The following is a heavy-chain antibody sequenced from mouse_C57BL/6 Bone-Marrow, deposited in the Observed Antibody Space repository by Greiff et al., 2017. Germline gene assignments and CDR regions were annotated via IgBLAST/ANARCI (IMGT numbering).Heavy chain of an antibody. CDR3: ARHEVYYGSSPYYYAMDY. J-gene: IGHJ4*01. Sequence: VKVVESGAELVKPGASVKLSCKASGYTFTEYTIHWVKQRSGQGLEWIGWFYPGSGSIKYNEKFKDKATLTADKSSSTVYMELSRLTSEDSAVYFCARHEVYYGSSPYYYAMDYWGQGTSVTVSS. D-gene: IGHD1-1*01. CDR1: GYTFTEYT. CDR2: FYPGSGSI. V-gene: IGHV1-62-2*01.